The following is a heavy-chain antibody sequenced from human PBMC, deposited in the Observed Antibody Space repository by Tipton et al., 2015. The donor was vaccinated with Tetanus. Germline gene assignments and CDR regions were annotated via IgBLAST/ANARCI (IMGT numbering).Heavy chain of an antibody. D-gene: IGHD2-2*01. J-gene: IGHJ4*02. CDR3: ARGWSECSSWSCSPFDS. V-gene: IGHV4-39*07. CDR2: IYHSGTT. Sequence: TLSLTCTVSGDSLYRSSHYWAWVRQPPGKGLEWIGTIYHSGTTYYNPSLKDRAVISEDTPRDQFSLRLTSATAADTAVYYCARGWSECSSWSCSPFDSWGQGTLVTVSS. CDR1: GDSLYRSSHY.